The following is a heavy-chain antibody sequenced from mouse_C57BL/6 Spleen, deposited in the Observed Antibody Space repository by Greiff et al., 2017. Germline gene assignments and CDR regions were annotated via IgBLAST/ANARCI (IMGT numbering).Heavy chain of an antibody. CDR2: IYPRSGNT. V-gene: IGHV1-81*01. CDR1: GYTFTSYG. CDR3: ARPYYYGSSPEGMDY. Sequence: VQLQESGAELARPGASVKLSCKASGYTFTSYGISWVKQRTGQGLEWIGEIYPRSGNTYYNEKFKGKATLTADKSSSTAYMELRSLTSEDSAVYFGARPYYYGSSPEGMDYWGQGTSVTVSS. J-gene: IGHJ4*01. D-gene: IGHD1-1*01.